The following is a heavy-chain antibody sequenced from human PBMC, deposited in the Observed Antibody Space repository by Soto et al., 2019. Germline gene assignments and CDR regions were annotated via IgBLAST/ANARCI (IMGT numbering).Heavy chain of an antibody. CDR2: NYYSGIT. V-gene: IGHV4-31*03. Sequence: SETLSLTCTVSGGSISSGGYYWTWIRQHPGKGLEWIGYNYYSGITYYNPSLKSRVTISLDTSKNQFSLKLSSVTAADTAVCYCARGSSIAGLYYGMDVWGQGTTVT. D-gene: IGHD6-6*01. CDR1: GGSISSGGYY. CDR3: ARGSSIAGLYYGMDV. J-gene: IGHJ6*02.